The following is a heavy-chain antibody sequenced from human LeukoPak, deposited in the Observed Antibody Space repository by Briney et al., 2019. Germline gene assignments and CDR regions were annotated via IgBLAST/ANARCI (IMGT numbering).Heavy chain of an antibody. CDR1: GVSSSRYY. CDR2: IHYSGST. CDR3: ARRASGSYPDYFDP. Sequence: FETLSLTWHIPGVSSSRYYWSWIGQPPPRELDWIGYIHYSGSTNYNPSLTSRATISLDTSKNQVSLKLTSVTAADTAVYYCARRASGSYPDYFDPWGQGTLVTVSS. V-gene: IGHV4-59*08. D-gene: IGHD1-26*01. J-gene: IGHJ4*02.